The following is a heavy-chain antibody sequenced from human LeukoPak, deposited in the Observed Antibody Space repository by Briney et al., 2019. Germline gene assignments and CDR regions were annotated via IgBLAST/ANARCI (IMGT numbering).Heavy chain of an antibody. V-gene: IGHV1-2*02. CDR2: INPNSGGT. CDR1: GYTFTGYY. D-gene: IGHD6-19*01. Sequence: EASVKVSCKASGYTFTGYYMHWVRQAPGQGLEWMGWINPNSGGTNYAQKFQGRVTMTRDTSISTAYMELSRLRSDDTAVYYCAAPYSSGWYYYFDYWGQGTLVTVSS. CDR3: AAPYSSGWYYYFDY. J-gene: IGHJ4*02.